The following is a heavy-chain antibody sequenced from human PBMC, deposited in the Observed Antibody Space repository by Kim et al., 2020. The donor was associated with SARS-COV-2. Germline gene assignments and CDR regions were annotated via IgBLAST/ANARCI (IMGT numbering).Heavy chain of an antibody. D-gene: IGHD1-26*01. V-gene: IGHV3-23*01. Sequence: GGSLRLSCTASGFTFSSYGMTWVRQVPGKGLEWVSSISGSGDNTYYADSVKGRFTISRDNSENTLYLQINNLRAEDPAVYSGGGSPSGIYYRWFDPWGQGTLVPFSS. CDR2: ISGSGDNT. J-gene: IGHJ5*02. CDR3: GGSPSGIYYRWFDP. CDR1: GFTFSSYG.